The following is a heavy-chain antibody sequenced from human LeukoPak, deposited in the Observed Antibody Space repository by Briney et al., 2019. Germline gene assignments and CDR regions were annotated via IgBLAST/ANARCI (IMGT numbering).Heavy chain of an antibody. CDR2: IYPGDSDT. J-gene: IGHJ6*03. CDR3: ARQSGDYSYYYYMDV. Sequence: GGSLRLSCAASGFTFSSYDMHWVRQMPGKGLEWMGIIYPGDSDTRYSPSFRGQVTISADKSISTAYLQWSSLKASDTAMYYCARQSGDYSYYYYMDVWGKGTTVTISS. CDR1: GFTFSSYD. D-gene: IGHD2-21*02. V-gene: IGHV5-51*01.